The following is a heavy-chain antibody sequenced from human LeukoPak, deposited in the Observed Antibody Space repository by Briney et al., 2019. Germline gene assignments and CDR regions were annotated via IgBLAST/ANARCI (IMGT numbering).Heavy chain of an antibody. CDR2: ILYDGTKK. CDR3: ATYRQVLLPFES. CDR1: GFTFSSFG. Sequence: PGGSLRLSCAASGFTFSSFGMHWVRQAPGQGLEWVAFILYDGTKKYYADSVKGRFTISRDNSKNTLSLQMNSLRAEDTALYYCATYRQVLLPFESWGQGTLVTVSS. D-gene: IGHD2-8*02. V-gene: IGHV3-30*02. J-gene: IGHJ4*02.